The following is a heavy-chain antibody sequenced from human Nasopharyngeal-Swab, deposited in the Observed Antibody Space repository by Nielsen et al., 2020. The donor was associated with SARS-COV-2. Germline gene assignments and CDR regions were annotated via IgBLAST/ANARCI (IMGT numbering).Heavy chain of an antibody. Sequence: LSLTCAASGFHVSNNYMTWVRQAPGKGLEWVSIIYSSGSMYHADSVKGRFIISRDTSKNTLSLRMNSLRVEDTAVYYCASAVTGPLYWGQGTLVTVSS. CDR3: ASAVTGPLY. J-gene: IGHJ1*01. CDR1: GFHVSNNY. V-gene: IGHV3-53*01. CDR2: IYSSGSM. D-gene: IGHD4-11*01.